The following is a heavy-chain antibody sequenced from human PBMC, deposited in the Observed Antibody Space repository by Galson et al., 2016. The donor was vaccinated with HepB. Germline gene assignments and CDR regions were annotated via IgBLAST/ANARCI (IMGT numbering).Heavy chain of an antibody. CDR3: ARVFYSVIDAFDL. CDR1: GDSLSSTF. D-gene: IGHD5/OR15-5a*01. Sequence: ETLSLTCSVSGDSLSSTFWSWIRQPPGKGLEWIGFVYSSGSTNSNPSLKSRLTLSVDTSKNQFSLSLTSVTEADTAVYYCARVFYSVIDAFDLWGQGTMVTVSS. CDR2: VYSSGST. V-gene: IGHV4-59*01. J-gene: IGHJ3*01.